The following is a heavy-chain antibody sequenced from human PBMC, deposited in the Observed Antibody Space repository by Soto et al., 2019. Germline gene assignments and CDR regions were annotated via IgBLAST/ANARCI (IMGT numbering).Heavy chain of an antibody. CDR2: INHSGST. Sequence: QVQLQQWGAGLLKPSETLSLTCAVYGGSFSGYYWSWIRQPPGKGLEWIGEINHSGSTNYNPSLTCRVTLSVDTSKNQFSLKLSTVPAADPAVYYCARGRVAGAGSYPPLYSYGTDVWGQGTTVTVSS. J-gene: IGHJ6*02. D-gene: IGHD3-10*01. V-gene: IGHV4-34*01. CDR1: GGSFSGYY. CDR3: ARGRVAGAGSYPPLYSYGTDV.